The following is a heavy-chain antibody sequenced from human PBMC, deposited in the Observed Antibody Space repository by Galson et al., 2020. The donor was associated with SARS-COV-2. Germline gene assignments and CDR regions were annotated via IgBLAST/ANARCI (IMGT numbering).Heavy chain of an antibody. J-gene: IGHJ6*02. CDR2: IYSSGSP. V-gene: IGHV4-61*01. Sequence: SETLSLTCPVPGVSVSSGTNYWSWIRQPPGKGLEWIGYIYSSGSPNYNPSLKNRVTISLDTSKNQFSLKLSPVTPADTAVYCCARQYETTSYCSSYYYGVDIWGQGATLAVSS. CDR3: ARQYETTSYCSSYYYGVDI. D-gene: IGHD3-22*01. CDR1: GVSVSSGTNY.